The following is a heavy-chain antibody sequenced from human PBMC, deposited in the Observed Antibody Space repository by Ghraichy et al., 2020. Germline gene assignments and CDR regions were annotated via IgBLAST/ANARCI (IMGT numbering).Heavy chain of an antibody. CDR1: GFTFSSYS. V-gene: IGHV3-48*02. J-gene: IGHJ6*02. Sequence: GGSLRLSCVGSGFTFSSYSMNWVRQAPGKGLEWVSYITSSSRFISYADSVKGRFTVSRDNGQNSLYLQMKSLRDEDTAVYYCARGSTVVGYYYYDGMDVWGQGTTVTVSS. D-gene: IGHD4-23*01. CDR2: ITSSSRFI. CDR3: ARGSTVVGYYYYDGMDV.